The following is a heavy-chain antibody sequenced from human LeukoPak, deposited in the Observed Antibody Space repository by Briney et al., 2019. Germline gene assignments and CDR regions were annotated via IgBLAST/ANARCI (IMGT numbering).Heavy chain of an antibody. CDR3: ARDYSSGYHSDGPRFDP. Sequence: GGSLRLSCTVSGFIFSNFGMHWVRQAPGKGLEWLAYIRYDKSNEYYADFVKGRFTISRDNSKNVLYLQMSSLRPEDTALYFCARDYSSGYHSDGPRFDPWGQGTLVTVSS. V-gene: IGHV3-30*02. D-gene: IGHD5-24*01. J-gene: IGHJ5*02. CDR2: IRYDKSNE. CDR1: GFIFSNFG.